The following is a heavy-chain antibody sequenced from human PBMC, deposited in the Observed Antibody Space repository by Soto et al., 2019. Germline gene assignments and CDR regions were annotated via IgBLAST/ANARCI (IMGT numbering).Heavy chain of an antibody. J-gene: IGHJ4*02. CDR2: INPKSGDT. CDR1: GYTFTHYF. Sequence: QVRLMQSGPEVRRPGASVTVSCKASGYTFTHYFIHWVRRAPGQGLEWMGYINPKSGDTLYSQTFRGSVFMTRDTSTDTANMGLSSLKSDDTAVYFCARVPGHKNSRGDFWGQGTPITVSS. D-gene: IGHD1-7*01. V-gene: IGHV1-2*02. CDR3: ARVPGHKNSRGDF.